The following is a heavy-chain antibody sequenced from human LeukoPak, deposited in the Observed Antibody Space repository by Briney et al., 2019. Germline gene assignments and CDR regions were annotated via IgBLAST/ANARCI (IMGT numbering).Heavy chain of an antibody. Sequence: ASVKVFCKASGYTFTSYDINWVRQATGQGLEWMGWMNPNSGNTGYAQKFQGRVTTTRNTSISTAYMELSSLRSEDTAVYYCARVAGNCGGDCYRLVYWGQGTLVTVAS. J-gene: IGHJ4*02. D-gene: IGHD2-21*01. CDR3: ARVAGNCGGDCYRLVY. CDR2: MNPNSGNT. V-gene: IGHV1-8*01. CDR1: GYTFTSYD.